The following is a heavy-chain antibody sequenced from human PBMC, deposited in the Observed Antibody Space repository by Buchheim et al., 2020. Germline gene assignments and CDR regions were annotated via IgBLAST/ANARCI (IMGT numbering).Heavy chain of an antibody. Sequence: EVQLVESGGGLIQPGGSLRLSCAASGFTFSSYDMHWVRQGTGKGLEWVSSIGTSADPYYPGSVTGRFTISRENAKNSLYLQMNSLRAGDTAVYYCARAFRVGGALGYYYYGMDVWGQGTT. CDR1: GFTFSSYD. V-gene: IGHV3-13*05. CDR3: ARAFRVGGALGYYYYGMDV. CDR2: IGTSADP. J-gene: IGHJ6*02. D-gene: IGHD1-26*01.